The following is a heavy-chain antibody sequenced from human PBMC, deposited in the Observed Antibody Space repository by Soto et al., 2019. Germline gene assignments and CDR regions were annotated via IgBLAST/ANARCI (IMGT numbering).Heavy chain of an antibody. V-gene: IGHV3-23*01. J-gene: IGHJ4*02. CDR3: AKDRSLTVYGSIDY. D-gene: IGHD2-8*01. CDR2: ISGSGGST. CDR1: GFTFSSYA. Sequence: GGSLRLSCAASGFTFSSYAMSWVRQAPGKGLEWVSAISGSGGSTYYSDSVKGRFTISRDNSTNTLSLQMNSLRAEDTAVYYCAKDRSLTVYGSIDYWGPGPLVTLSS.